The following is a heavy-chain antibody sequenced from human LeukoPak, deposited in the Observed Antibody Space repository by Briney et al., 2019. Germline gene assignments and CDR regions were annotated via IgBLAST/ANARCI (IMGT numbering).Heavy chain of an antibody. V-gene: IGHV4-59*01. CDR1: GGSISSYY. Sequence: SETLSLTCTVSGGSISSYYWSWIRQPPGKGLEWIGYIYYSASTNYNPSLKSRVTISVDTSKNQFSLKLNSVTAADTAVYYCAGGGDSGGYYYPMFDYWGQGTLVTVSS. D-gene: IGHD3-22*01. CDR2: IYYSAST. CDR3: AGGGDSGGYYYPMFDY. J-gene: IGHJ4*02.